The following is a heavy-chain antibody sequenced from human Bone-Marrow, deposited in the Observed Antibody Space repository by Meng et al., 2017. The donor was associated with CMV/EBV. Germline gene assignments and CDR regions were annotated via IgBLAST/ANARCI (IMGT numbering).Heavy chain of an antibody. D-gene: IGHD2-21*01. CDR3: ARGLHGDYDY. CDR1: GGSISSSSYY. J-gene: IGHJ4*02. CDR2: IYYSGST. V-gene: IGHV4-39*01. Sequence: ESLKISCTVSGGSISSSSYYWGWIRQPPGKGLEWIGSIYYSGSTYYNPSLKSRVTISVDTSKNQFSLKLSSVTAADTAVYYCARGLHGDYDYWGQGTLVTVSS.